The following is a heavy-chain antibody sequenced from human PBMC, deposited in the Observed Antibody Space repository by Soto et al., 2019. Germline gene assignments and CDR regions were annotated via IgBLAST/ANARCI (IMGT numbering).Heavy chain of an antibody. D-gene: IGHD2-2*01. J-gene: IGHJ4*02. V-gene: IGHV3-74*03. CDR2: VSINATTT. CDR3: ARTPKYCTSTNCYVMAFDS. CDR1: GFTFTNYW. Sequence: ELQLVESGGGLVQPGGSLRLSCTASGFTFTNYWMHWVRQAPGKGLVWVSRVSINATTTTYADSVKGRFSISRDNAKNTLYLQMNNLRVKDTAIYYCARTPKYCTSTNCYVMAFDSWGQGALVTVSS.